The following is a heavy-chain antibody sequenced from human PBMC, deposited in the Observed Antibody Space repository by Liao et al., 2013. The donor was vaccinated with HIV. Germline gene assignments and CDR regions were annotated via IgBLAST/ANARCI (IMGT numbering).Heavy chain of an antibody. CDR2: IYTNGSS. J-gene: IGHJ4*02. CDR1: GGSISTGTFY. CDR3: ARVIRSCSGTNCDHGGFNY. V-gene: IGHV4-61*02. D-gene: IGHD2-15*01. Sequence: QVQLQESGPGRAKPSETLSLTCTVSGGSISTGTFYWTWVRQPAGKGLEYIGRIYTNGSSDYSPSLKGRVSISLDTSKKQFSLKISSLTAADTAVYYCARVIRSCSGTNCDHGGFNYWGQGTLVTVSS.